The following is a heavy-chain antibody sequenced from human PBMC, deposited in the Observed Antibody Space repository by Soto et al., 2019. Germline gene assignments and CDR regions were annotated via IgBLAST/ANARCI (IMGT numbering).Heavy chain of an antibody. J-gene: IGHJ6*02. CDR1: GGTFSSYA. CDR3: ARHPGGRAYDYGMDV. CDR2: IIPIFGTA. Sequence: QVQLVQSGAEVKKPGSSVKVSCKASGGTFSSYAISWVRQAPGQGLEWMGGIIPIFGTANYAQKFQARDTITADESTSTDYMELSSLRSEYTAVYDCARHPGGRAYDYGMDVWGQGTTVTVSS. D-gene: IGHD2-15*01. V-gene: IGHV1-69*12.